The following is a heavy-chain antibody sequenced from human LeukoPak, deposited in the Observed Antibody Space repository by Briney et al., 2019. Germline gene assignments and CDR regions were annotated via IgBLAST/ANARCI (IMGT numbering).Heavy chain of an antibody. J-gene: IGHJ4*02. CDR2: INHSGST. V-gene: IGHV4-39*07. D-gene: IGHD3-16*01. CDR3: ATSYIGGFGKPDY. CDR1: SGSISTSNYY. Sequence: SETLSLTCTVSSGSISTSNYYWSWIRQPPGKGLEWMGEINHSGSTNYNPSLKSRVTISVDTSKNQFSLKLSSVTAADTAVYYCATSYIGGFGKPDYWGQGTLVTVSS.